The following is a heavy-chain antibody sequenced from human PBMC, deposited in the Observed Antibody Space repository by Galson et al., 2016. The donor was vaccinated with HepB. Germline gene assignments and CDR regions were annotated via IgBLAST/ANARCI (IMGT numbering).Heavy chain of an antibody. CDR1: GFNFPTSG. V-gene: IGHV3-33*01. CDR2: IWYDGSKK. CDR3: ARGTETSWYGQFDY. J-gene: IGHJ4*02. D-gene: IGHD2-2*01. Sequence: SLRLSCAASGFNFPTSGMHWVRQAPGKGLEWVAFIWYDGSKKYYGTSVEGRFTISRDNSKNTLYLQMNSLRVEDTAVYYCARGTETSWYGQFDYWGQGTLVTVSS.